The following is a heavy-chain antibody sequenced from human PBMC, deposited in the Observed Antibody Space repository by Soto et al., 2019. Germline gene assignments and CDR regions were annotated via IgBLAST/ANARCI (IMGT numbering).Heavy chain of an antibody. CDR3: TTEQFMVRGVVDY. Sequence: GGSLRLSCAASGFTFSNAWMSWVRQAPGKGLEWVGRIKSKTDGGTTDYAAPVKGRFTISRDDSKNTLYLQMNSLKTEDTAVYYCTTEQFMVRGVVDYWGQGTLVTVSS. V-gene: IGHV3-15*01. CDR1: GFTFSNAW. CDR2: IKSKTDGGTT. J-gene: IGHJ4*02. D-gene: IGHD3-10*01.